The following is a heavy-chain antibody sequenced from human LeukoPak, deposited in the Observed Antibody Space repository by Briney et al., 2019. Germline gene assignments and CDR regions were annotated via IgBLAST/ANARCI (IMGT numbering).Heavy chain of an antibody. Sequence: GGSLRLSCAASAFNFSGYTMNWVRQAPGKGLEWISSIRSRNNYITYAASVEGRFTISRDNAKNSLYLQMNSLRAEDTAVYYCAGMVVAATWMGYWGQGTLVTVSS. J-gene: IGHJ4*02. CDR2: IRSRNNYI. V-gene: IGHV3-21*01. CDR3: AGMVVAATWMGY. D-gene: IGHD2-15*01. CDR1: AFNFSGYT.